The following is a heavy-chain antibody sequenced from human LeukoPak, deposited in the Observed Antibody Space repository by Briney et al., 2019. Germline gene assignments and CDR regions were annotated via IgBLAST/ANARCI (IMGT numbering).Heavy chain of an antibody. CDR1: GYTFTSYD. V-gene: IGHV1-8*01. CDR3: ARGEELLRYYYYGMDV. CDR2: VNPNSGHT. D-gene: IGHD1-26*01. J-gene: IGHJ6*02. Sequence: ASVKVSCKASGYTFTSYDIIWVRQATGQGLEWMGWVNPNSGHTGYAQKFQGRVTMTRNTSISTAYMELSSLRSEDTAVYYCARGEELLRYYYYGMDVWGQGTTVTVSS.